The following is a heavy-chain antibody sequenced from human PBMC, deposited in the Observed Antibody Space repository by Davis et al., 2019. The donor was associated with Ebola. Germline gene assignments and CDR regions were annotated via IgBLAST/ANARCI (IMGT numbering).Heavy chain of an antibody. CDR3: ARESEVQCYYDSSGYYVAPGYFDY. D-gene: IGHD3-22*01. V-gene: IGHV3-9*01. CDR1: GCNLDDYA. CDR2: ISWNSGSI. J-gene: IGHJ4*02. Sequence: SLKISCEASGCNLDDYAMHWVRQAPGKGLEWVSGISWNSGSIGYADSVKGRFTISRDNAKNTLYLQMNSLRDEDTAVYYCARESEVQCYYDSSGYYVAPGYFDYWGQGTLVTVSS.